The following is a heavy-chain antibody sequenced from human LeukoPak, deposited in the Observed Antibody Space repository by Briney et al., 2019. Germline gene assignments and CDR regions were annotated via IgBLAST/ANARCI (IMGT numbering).Heavy chain of an antibody. CDR1: VYTFSSSG. Sequence: ASVKVSCQTSVYTFSSSGISWVRQTPGQRLEWMGWISAYNGNTNYAQKFQGRVSMTTDTSTSTAYMELRSLRSDDTAVYYCARDSRYDEGYWGEGTLVTVSS. CDR2: ISAYNGNT. V-gene: IGHV1-18*01. J-gene: IGHJ4*02. CDR3: ARDSRYDEGY. D-gene: IGHD5-12*01.